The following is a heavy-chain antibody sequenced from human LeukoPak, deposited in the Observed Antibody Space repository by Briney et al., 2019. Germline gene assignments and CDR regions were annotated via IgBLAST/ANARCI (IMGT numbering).Heavy chain of an antibody. Sequence: GGSLRLSCAASGFTFSSYWMHWVRLAPEKGLVWVSRIKSDGSTRYADSVKGRFTISRDNAKNTVSLQMNSLRAEDTGVYYCARAPSEIGGYYPEYFRHWGQGTLVTVSP. CDR2: IKSDGST. CDR1: GFTFSSYW. J-gene: IGHJ1*01. CDR3: ARAPSEIGGYYPEYFRH. V-gene: IGHV3-74*01. D-gene: IGHD3-22*01.